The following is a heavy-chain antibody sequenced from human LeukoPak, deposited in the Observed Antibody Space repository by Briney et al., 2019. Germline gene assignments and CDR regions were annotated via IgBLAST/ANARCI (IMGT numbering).Heavy chain of an antibody. CDR2: IYHSGST. J-gene: IGHJ4*02. D-gene: IGHD4-17*01. CDR3: ARESLSTVTLFDY. V-gene: IGHV4-30-2*01. CDR1: GGSISSGGYY. Sequence: SETLSLTCTVSGGSISSGGYYWSWIRQPPGKGLEWIGYIYHSGSTYYNPSLKSRVTISVDRSKNQFSLKLSSVTAADTAVYYCARESLSTVTLFDYWGQGTLVTVSS.